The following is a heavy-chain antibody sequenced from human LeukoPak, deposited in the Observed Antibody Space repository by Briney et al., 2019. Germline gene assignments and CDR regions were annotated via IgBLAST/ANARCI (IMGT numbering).Heavy chain of an antibody. CDR3: ARRPPTTYYYDSSGYYSAFDI. CDR1: GGSISSYY. Sequence: SETLSLTCTISGGSISSYYWSWIRQPPGKGLEWIGYIYYSGSTNYNPSLKSRVTISVDTSKNQFSLKLSSVTAADTAVYYCARRPPTTYYYDSSGYYSAFDIWGQGTMVTVSS. V-gene: IGHV4-59*08. J-gene: IGHJ3*02. D-gene: IGHD3-22*01. CDR2: IYYSGST.